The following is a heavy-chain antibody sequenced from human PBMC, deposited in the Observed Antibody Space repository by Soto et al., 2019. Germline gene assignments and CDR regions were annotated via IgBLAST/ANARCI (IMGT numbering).Heavy chain of an antibody. D-gene: IGHD5-12*01. Sequence: QVQLVQSGAEVTKPGSSVKVSCTASGGTFSSYAISWVRQAPGQGLEWMGGIIPIFGTANYAQMFQGRVTITADKSTSPGYIELRSLRSEDTAVYYCARGDGYNGDFDYWGQGTLVTVSS. CDR3: ARGDGYNGDFDY. CDR1: GGTFSSYA. V-gene: IGHV1-69*06. CDR2: IIPIFGTA. J-gene: IGHJ4*02.